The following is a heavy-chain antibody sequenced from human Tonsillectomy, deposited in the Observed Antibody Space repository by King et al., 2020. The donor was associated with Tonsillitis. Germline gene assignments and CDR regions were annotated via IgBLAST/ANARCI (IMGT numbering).Heavy chain of an antibody. V-gene: IGHV3-30*03. J-gene: IGHJ6*02. CDR3: ARTPYCGGDCYYGMDV. D-gene: IGHD2-21*02. CDR1: GFTFRSYG. CDR2: ISYDGSNK. Sequence: VQLVESGGGVVQPGRSLRLSCAASGFTFRSYGMHWVRQAPGKGLEWVAVISYDGSNKYYAESVKGRFTISRDNSKNTLYLQMNSLRAEDTAVYYCARTPYCGGDCYYGMDVWGQGTTVTGSS.